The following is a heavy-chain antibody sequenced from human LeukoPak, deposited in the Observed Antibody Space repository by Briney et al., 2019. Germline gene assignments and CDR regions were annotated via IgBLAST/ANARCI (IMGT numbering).Heavy chain of an antibody. J-gene: IGHJ4*02. V-gene: IGHV1-2*02. D-gene: IGHD2-2*01. CDR2: INPNSGGT. CDR3: ARGPIVVVPAADNFGY. CDR1: GYTFTGYY. Sequence: ASVKVSCKASGYTFTGYYMHWVRQAPGQGLEWMGWINPNSGGTNYAQKFQGRVTMTRDTSISTAYMELSRLRSDDTAVCYCARGPIVVVPAADNFGYWGQGTLVTVSS.